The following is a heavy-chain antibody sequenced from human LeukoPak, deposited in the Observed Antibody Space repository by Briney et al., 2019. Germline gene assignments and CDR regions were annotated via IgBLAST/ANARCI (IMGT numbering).Heavy chain of an antibody. CDR3: AKDRNRLLRLWFGEECFDY. D-gene: IGHD3-10*01. CDR2: ISWNSGSI. Sequence: GGSLRLSCAASGFTFHDYAMHWVRQAPGKGLEWVSGISWNSGSIGYADSVKGRFTISRDNSKNTLYLQMNSLRAEDTAVYYCAKDRNRLLRLWFGEECFDYWGQGTLVTVSS. V-gene: IGHV3-9*01. CDR1: GFTFHDYA. J-gene: IGHJ4*02.